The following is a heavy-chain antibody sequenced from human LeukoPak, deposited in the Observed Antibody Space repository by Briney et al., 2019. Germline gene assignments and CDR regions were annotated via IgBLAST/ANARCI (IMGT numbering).Heavy chain of an antibody. V-gene: IGHV3-11*01. CDR3: ARVSYGSGSSLDY. CDR2: ISSSGSII. Sequence: GGSLRLSCAASGFTFSDFYMSWIRQAPGKGLEWVSYISSSGSIIYYADSVKGRFSISRDNVKNSLFLQMNSLRAEDTAVYYCARVSYGSGSSLDYWGQGTLVTVSS. CDR1: GFTFSDFY. J-gene: IGHJ4*02. D-gene: IGHD3-10*01.